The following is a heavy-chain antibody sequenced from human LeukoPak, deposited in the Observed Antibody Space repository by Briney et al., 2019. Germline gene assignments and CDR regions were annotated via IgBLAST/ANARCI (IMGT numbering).Heavy chain of an antibody. V-gene: IGHV1-2*02. CDR2: IYPNSGAT. Sequence: ASVKVSCKVSGYTLTELSMHWVRQAPGQGLEWMGYIYPNSGATKYAQKFQGRVTMTRDTSISTAYMELSGLRSDDTAVYYCGTLLSNGPFDYWGQGSLVTVSS. CDR1: GYTLTELS. CDR3: GTLLSNGPFDY. J-gene: IGHJ4*02.